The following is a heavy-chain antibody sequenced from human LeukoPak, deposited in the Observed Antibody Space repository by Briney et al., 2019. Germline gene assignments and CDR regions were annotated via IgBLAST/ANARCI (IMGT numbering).Heavy chain of an antibody. Sequence: ASVKVSCKASGYTFTSYDINWVRQATGQGLEWMGWMNPNSGNTGYAQKFQGRVTMTRNTSISTAYTELSSLRSEDTAVYYCARFRRGQQLVLYFQHWGQGTLVTVSS. CDR3: ARFRRGQQLVLYFQH. D-gene: IGHD6-13*01. CDR1: GYTFTSYD. V-gene: IGHV1-8*01. J-gene: IGHJ1*01. CDR2: MNPNSGNT.